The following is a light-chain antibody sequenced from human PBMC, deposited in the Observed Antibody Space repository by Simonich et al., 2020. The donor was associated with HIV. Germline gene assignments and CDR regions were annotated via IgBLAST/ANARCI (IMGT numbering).Light chain of an antibody. CDR1: SGSIASNY. J-gene: IGLJ3*02. V-gene: IGLV6-57*03. CDR2: EDN. CDR3: QSYDSSNFWV. Sequence: NFMLTQPHSVSESPGKTVTISCTRSSGSIASNYVQWYQQRPGSAPTTVIYEDNQRPAGVPERFSGSIDRSSNSAALTISGLKTDDEADYYCQSYDSSNFWVFGGGTKLTVL.